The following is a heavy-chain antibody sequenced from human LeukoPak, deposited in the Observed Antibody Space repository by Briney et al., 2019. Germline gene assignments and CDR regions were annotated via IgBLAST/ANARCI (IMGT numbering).Heavy chain of an antibody. Sequence: GGSLRLSCAASGFTFSNFAMSWVRQTPGKGLQWVSSISASRGNTYYADSVKGRFTISRGNSNNLLHLQMNSLRAEDSALYYCAKDLGNTVFGVVIPLRGAFDVWGQGTMVTVS. D-gene: IGHD3-3*01. CDR2: ISASRGNT. J-gene: IGHJ3*01. V-gene: IGHV3-23*01. CDR1: GFTFSNFA. CDR3: AKDLGNTVFGVVIPLRGAFDV.